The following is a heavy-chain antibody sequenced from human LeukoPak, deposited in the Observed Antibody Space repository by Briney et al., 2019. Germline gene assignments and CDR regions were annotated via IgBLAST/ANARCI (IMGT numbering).Heavy chain of an antibody. D-gene: IGHD3-22*01. CDR2: FYYSGNS. CDR1: DDSISSGGYY. J-gene: IGHJ4*02. V-gene: IGHV4-30-4*01. Sequence: PQTLSLTCTVSDDSISSGGYYWSWIRQPPGKGLEWIGYFYYSGNSYFNPSLKSRVTMSVGTSKNQFSLRLTSVTAADTAMYYCARSRATFYDSVGYRYYFDYWGQGTLVTVSS. CDR3: ARSRATFYDSVGYRYYFDY.